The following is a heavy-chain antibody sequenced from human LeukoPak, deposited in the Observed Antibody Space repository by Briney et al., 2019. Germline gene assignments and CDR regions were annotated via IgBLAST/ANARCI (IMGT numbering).Heavy chain of an antibody. Sequence: GGSLRLSCAASRFSFSNHAMHWVRQGPGKGRDWVAVISYERQTANYADSVKGRFTVSRDNSKNMLYLQMNSLRPEDTGVYYCARASYDSNGYLLDYWGQGTLVTVSS. D-gene: IGHD3-22*01. CDR3: ARASYDSNGYLLDY. V-gene: IGHV3-30*04. CDR2: ISYERQTA. J-gene: IGHJ4*02. CDR1: RFSFSNHA.